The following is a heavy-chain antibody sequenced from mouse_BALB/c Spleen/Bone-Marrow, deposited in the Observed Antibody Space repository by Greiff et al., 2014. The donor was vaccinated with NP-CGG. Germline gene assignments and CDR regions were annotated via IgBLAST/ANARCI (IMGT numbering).Heavy chain of an antibody. V-gene: IGHV5-6*01. Sequence: VQLKDSGGDLVRPGGSLKLSCAASGFTFSSYGMSWGRQTPDKRLEWVATISSGGSNTYYPDSVKGRFTISRDNAKNTLYLQMSSLKSEDTAMYYCARHQRYYVMDYWGQGTSVTVSS. J-gene: IGHJ4*01. CDR1: GFTFSSYG. CDR3: ARHQRYYVMDY. CDR2: ISSGGSNT.